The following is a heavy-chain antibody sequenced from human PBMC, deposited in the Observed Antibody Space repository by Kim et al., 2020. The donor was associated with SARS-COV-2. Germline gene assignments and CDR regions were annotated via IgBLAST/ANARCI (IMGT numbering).Heavy chain of an antibody. J-gene: IGHJ3*02. Sequence: ASVKVSCKASGYTFTSYGISWVRQAPGQGLEWIGWISAYNGNTHYAQKLQGRVTMTTDTSTSTAYMELRSLRSDDTAVYYCAIEPSTYYYDSSGYYYSPDDAFDIWGQGTMVTVSS. V-gene: IGHV1-18*01. CDR2: ISAYNGNT. CDR1: GYTFTSYG. D-gene: IGHD3-22*01. CDR3: AIEPSTYYYDSSGYYYSPDDAFDI.